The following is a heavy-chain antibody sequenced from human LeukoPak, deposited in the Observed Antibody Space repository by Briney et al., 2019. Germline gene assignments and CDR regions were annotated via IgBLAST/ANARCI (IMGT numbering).Heavy chain of an antibody. CDR1: GGSISSSSYY. CDR3: ARSGYYDSSLDH. Sequence: SETLSLTCTVSGGSISSSSYYWGWIRQPPGKGLEWIGNIYYSGSTYYNPSLKSPVTISIDTSKNQFSLKLSSVTAADTAVYYCARSGYYDSSLDHWGQGTLVTVSS. J-gene: IGHJ4*02. CDR2: IYYSGST. D-gene: IGHD3-22*01. V-gene: IGHV4-39*01.